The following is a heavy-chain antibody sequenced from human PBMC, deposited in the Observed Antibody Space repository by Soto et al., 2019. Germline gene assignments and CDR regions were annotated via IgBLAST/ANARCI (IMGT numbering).Heavy chain of an antibody. CDR3: AKPGRGRSTYYFDY. J-gene: IGHJ4*02. CDR2: ISGSGGST. V-gene: IGHV3-23*01. Sequence: SLSCAASGFTFSSYAMSWVRQAPGKGLEWVSAISGSGGSTYYADSVKGRFTISRDNSKNTLYLQMNSLRAEDTAVYYCAKPGRGRSTYYFDYWGQGTLVTVSS. D-gene: IGHD2-15*01. CDR1: GFTFSSYA.